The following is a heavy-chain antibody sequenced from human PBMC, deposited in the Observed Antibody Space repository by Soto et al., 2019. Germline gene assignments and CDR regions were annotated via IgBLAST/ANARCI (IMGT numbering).Heavy chain of an antibody. D-gene: IGHD3-16*01. CDR2: ISYDGEQT. CDR3: ARDGWGSNWYFDL. Sequence: LRLSCGAPGVTFKDYGMHWVRQAPGKGLEWVAVISYDGEQTYYADSVKGRFTISKDKSKRTLFLQMNSLRVDDTAVYYCARDGWGSNWYFDLWGRGTLVTVS. V-gene: IGHV3-30*03. J-gene: IGHJ2*01. CDR1: GVTFKDYG.